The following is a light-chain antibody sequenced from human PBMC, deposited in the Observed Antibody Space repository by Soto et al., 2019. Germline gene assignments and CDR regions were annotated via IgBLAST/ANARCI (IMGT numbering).Light chain of an antibody. Sequence: QSALTQPPSASGSPGQSVTISCTGTSSDVGAYNFVSWYQQHPGKAPKLMIYDVSQRPSWVPDRFSASKSGNTASLTVSGLQAEDEADYYRSSHAGTNNPFVFGTGTKVTVL. J-gene: IGLJ1*01. CDR3: SSHAGTNNPFV. V-gene: IGLV2-8*01. CDR1: SSDVGAYNF. CDR2: DVS.